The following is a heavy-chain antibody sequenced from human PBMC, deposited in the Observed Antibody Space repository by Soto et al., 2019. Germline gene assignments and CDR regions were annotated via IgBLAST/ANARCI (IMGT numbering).Heavy chain of an antibody. CDR3: ARDPPVSYYDSSGYLN. CDR1: GGTFSSYA. CDR2: IIPIFGTA. V-gene: IGHV1-69*13. D-gene: IGHD3-22*01. J-gene: IGHJ4*02. Sequence: ASVKVSCKASGGTFSSYAISWVRQAPGQGLEWMGGIIPIFGTANYAQKFQGRVTITADESTSTAHMELSSLRSEDTAVYYCARDPPVSYYDSSGYLNWGQGTLVTVSS.